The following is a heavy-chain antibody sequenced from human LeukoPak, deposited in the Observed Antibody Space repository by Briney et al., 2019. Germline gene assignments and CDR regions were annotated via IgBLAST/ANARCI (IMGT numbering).Heavy chain of an antibody. J-gene: IGHJ4*02. V-gene: IGHV3-11*04. CDR3: ARDLTFGEPFDY. D-gene: IGHD3-10*01. Sequence: GGSLRLSCAAAGFSFSDYYMSWIRQAPGKGLEWVSYISSSGSTIYYADSVKGRFTISRDNAKNSLYLQMNSLRAEDTAVYYCARDLTFGEPFDYWGQGTLVTVSS. CDR2: ISSSGSTI. CDR1: GFSFSDYY.